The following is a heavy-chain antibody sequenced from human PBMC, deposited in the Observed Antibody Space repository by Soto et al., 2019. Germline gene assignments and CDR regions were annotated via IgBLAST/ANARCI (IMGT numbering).Heavy chain of an antibody. CDR2: IYYSGST. D-gene: IGHD2-2*01. J-gene: IGHJ5*02. V-gene: IGHV4-31*03. CDR1: GGSISSGGYY. Sequence: SETLSLTCTVSGGSISSGGYYWSWIRQHPGKGLEWIGYIYYSGSTYYNPSLKSRVTISVDTSKNQFSLKLSSVTAADTAVYYCAREGCSSTSCYNWFDPWGQGTLVTVSS. CDR3: AREGCSSTSCYNWFDP.